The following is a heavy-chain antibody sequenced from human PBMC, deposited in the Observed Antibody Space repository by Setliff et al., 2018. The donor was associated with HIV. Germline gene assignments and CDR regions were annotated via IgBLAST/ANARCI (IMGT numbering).Heavy chain of an antibody. D-gene: IGHD2-21*02. Sequence: SETLSLTCTVSGGSISSYFWSWIRQPPGNGLEWIGYMSYSGSTYYNPSLKSRIIMSVDTSKNQFSLKLSSVTAADTALYYCARSDSYCAGDCYGVDGVDAFDIWGQGTMVTVSS. CDR1: GGSISSYF. V-gene: IGHV4-59*01. CDR2: MSYSGST. CDR3: ARSDSYCAGDCYGVDGVDAFDI. J-gene: IGHJ3*02.